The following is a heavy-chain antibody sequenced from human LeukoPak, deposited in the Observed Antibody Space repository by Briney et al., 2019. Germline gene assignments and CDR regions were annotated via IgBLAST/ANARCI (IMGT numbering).Heavy chain of an antibody. CDR3: ARDGGLHTNFDY. CDR2: TKPDGTAE. V-gene: IGHV3-7*01. J-gene: IGHJ4*02. D-gene: IGHD2-15*01. Sequence: ETLSLTCAVFGGSFSGYYWTWIRQAPGKGLEWVANTKPDGTAEYYADSVRGRFTTSRDNANNFLYLQMNSLRGEDTAVHYCARDGGLHTNFDYWGQGTLVTVSS. CDR1: GGSFSGYY.